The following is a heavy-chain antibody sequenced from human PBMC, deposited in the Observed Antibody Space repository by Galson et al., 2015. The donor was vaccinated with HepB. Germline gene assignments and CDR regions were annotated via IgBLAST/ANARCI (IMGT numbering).Heavy chain of an antibody. Sequence: SVKVSCKASGYTFTTYYIHWVRQAPGQGLEWMGIIKPSDGNTNYARKFQGGVTMTKDTSTSTVYMELSSLRSEDTAVYYCARRGTCSDTSCHLDWWCQGTLVTVSA. D-gene: IGHD2-2*01. J-gene: IGHJ4*02. CDR3: ARRGTCSDTSCHLDW. V-gene: IGHV1-46*03. CDR1: GYTFTTYY. CDR2: IKPSDGNT.